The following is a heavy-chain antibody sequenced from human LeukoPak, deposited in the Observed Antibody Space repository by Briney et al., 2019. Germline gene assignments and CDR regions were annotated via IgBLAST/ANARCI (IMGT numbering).Heavy chain of an antibody. Sequence: PGGSLRLSCSASGFTFSNYAMHWVRQAPGKGLEYFSGSISNGGYTRYADSVKGSFTISRDNSRNTLYLQMSNLRSEDTAVYHCVKGGTVPADNFFVHWGQGTLVTVS. V-gene: IGHV3-64D*06. J-gene: IGHJ4*02. CDR2: SISNGGYT. D-gene: IGHD2-2*01. CDR1: GFTFSNYA. CDR3: VKGGTVPADNFFVH.